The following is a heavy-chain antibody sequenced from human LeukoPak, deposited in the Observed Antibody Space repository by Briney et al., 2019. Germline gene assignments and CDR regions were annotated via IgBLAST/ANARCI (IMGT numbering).Heavy chain of an antibody. D-gene: IGHD6-13*01. J-gene: IGHJ6*02. V-gene: IGHV3-30*18. CDR2: ISYDGSNK. Sequence: PGGSLRLSCAASGFSFNDAWMSWVRQAPGKGLEWVAVISYDGSNKYYADSVKGRFTISRDNSKNTLYLQMNSLRAEDTAVYYCAKDRMLGVAAAGTTYYYGMDVWGQGTTVTVSS. CDR3: AKDRMLGVAAAGTTYYYGMDV. CDR1: GFSFNDAW.